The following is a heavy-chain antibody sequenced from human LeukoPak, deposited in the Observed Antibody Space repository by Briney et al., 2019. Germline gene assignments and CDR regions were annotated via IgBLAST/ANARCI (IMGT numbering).Heavy chain of an antibody. CDR1: GYTFTSYD. CDR3: ASTAPPYCSGGSCYGLDYYYYGMDV. Sequence: SVKVSCKASGYTFTSYDISWVRQAPGQGLEWMGGIIPIFGTANYAQKFQGRVTITADESTSTAYMELSSLRSEDTAVYYCASTAPPYCSGGSCYGLDYYYYGMDVWGQGTTVTVSS. J-gene: IGHJ6*02. D-gene: IGHD2-15*01. V-gene: IGHV1-69*13. CDR2: IIPIFGTA.